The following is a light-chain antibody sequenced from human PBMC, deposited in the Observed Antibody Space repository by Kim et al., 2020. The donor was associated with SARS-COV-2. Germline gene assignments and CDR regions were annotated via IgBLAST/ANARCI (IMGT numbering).Light chain of an antibody. CDR3: QHYGTSVPLT. Sequence: EIVLTQSPGTLSLSPGQRATLSCRASQSVSRGYLAWYQQKPGQAPRLLIYGASTRATDIPDRFSGSGSGTDFTLTISRLEAEDFAVYYCQHYGTSVPLTFGGGTKVDIK. CDR1: QSVSRGY. J-gene: IGKJ4*01. V-gene: IGKV3-20*01. CDR2: GAS.